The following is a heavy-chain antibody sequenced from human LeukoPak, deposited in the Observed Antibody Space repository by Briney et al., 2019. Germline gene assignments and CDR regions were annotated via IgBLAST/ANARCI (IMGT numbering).Heavy chain of an antibody. Sequence: GASVKVSCKASGYTFTGYYMHWVRQAPGQGLEWMGWINPNSGGTNYAQKFQGRVTMTRDTSISTAYMELSRLRSDDTAVYYCARRGGRLRNLIDYWGQGTLVTVSS. V-gene: IGHV1-2*02. CDR3: ARRGGRLRNLIDY. CDR2: INPNSGGT. J-gene: IGHJ4*02. CDR1: GYTFTGYY. D-gene: IGHD1-14*01.